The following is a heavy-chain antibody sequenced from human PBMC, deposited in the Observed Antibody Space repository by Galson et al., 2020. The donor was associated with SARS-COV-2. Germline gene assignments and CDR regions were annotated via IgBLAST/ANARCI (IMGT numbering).Heavy chain of an antibody. D-gene: IGHD6-25*01. J-gene: IGHJ6*02. V-gene: IGHV3-23*01. Sequence: GGSLRLSCAASGFTFSSYAMSWVRQAPGKGLEWVSAISGSGGSTYYADSVKGRFTISRDNSKNTLYLQMNSLRAEDTAVYYCAKDEADTPPFYYYYGMDVWGQGTTVTVSS. CDR1: GFTFSSYA. CDR2: ISGSGGST. CDR3: AKDEADTPPFYYYYGMDV.